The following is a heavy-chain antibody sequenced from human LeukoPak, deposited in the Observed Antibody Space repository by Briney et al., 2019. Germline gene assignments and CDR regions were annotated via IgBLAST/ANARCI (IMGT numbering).Heavy chain of an antibody. CDR1: GYTFTVYY. V-gene: IGHV1-18*04. CDR2: ISAYNGNT. Sequence: ASVKVSCKASGYTFTVYYMHWVRQAPGQGLEWMGWISAYNGNTNYAQKLQGRVTMTTDTSTSTAYMELRSLRSDDTAVYYCARSQAGYYDSSGLNPWGQGTLVTVSS. CDR3: ARSQAGYYDSSGLNP. J-gene: IGHJ5*02. D-gene: IGHD3-22*01.